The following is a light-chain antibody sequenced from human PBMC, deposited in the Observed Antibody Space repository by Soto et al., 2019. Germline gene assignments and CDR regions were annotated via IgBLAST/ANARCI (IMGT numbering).Light chain of an antibody. V-gene: IGKV1-5*03. J-gene: IGKJ1*01. CDR1: QTISSW. Sequence: DIQMTQSPSTLSESVGDRVTITCRASQTISSWLAWYQQKPGKAPKLLIYKSSTLKSGVTSRFSGSGSGTEFTLTISSLQPDDFATYYCQHYNSYSEAFGQGTKVDIK. CDR3: QHYNSYSEA. CDR2: KSS.